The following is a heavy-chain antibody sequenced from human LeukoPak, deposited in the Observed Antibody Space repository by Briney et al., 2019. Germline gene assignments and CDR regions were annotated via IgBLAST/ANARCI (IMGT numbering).Heavy chain of an antibody. V-gene: IGHV1-18*01. Sequence: ASVKVSCKASGYTFTSYGISWVRQAPGQGLEWMGWISAYNGNTNYAQKLQGRVTMTRDTSTSTVYMDLSSLRSEDTAVFYCAREAIAAGKNFDYWGQGTQVTVSS. CDR1: GYTFTSYG. D-gene: IGHD6-25*01. CDR2: ISAYNGNT. J-gene: IGHJ4*02. CDR3: AREAIAAGKNFDY.